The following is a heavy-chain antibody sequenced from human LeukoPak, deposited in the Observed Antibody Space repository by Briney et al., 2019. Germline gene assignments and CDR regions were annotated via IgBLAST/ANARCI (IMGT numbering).Heavy chain of an antibody. J-gene: IGHJ4*02. CDR1: GFTFSNVW. D-gene: IGHD6-19*01. Sequence: NPGGSLRLSCAASGFTFSNVWMGWVRQAPGKGLEWVGRIKSKTDGGTTDYAAPVKGRFTISRDDSKNTLNLQMNSLKTEDTAVYYCTPSIAVAGSLDYWGQGTLVTVSS. CDR3: TPSIAVAGSLDY. V-gene: IGHV3-15*01. CDR2: IKSKTDGGTT.